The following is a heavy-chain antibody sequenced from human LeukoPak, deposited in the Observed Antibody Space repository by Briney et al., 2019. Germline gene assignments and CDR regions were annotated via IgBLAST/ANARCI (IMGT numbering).Heavy chain of an antibody. CDR3: PRVPYGDYEYYLDY. J-gene: IGHJ4*02. V-gene: IGHV4-59*01. CDR1: GGSISSYY. Sequence: SETLSLTCTVSGGSISSYYWSWIRQPPGKGLEWIGYIYYSGSTNYNPSLKSRVAISVDTSKNQFSLKLSSVTAADTAVYYCPRVPYGDYEYYLDYWRGGTLLSVPS. D-gene: IGHD4-17*01. CDR2: IYYSGST.